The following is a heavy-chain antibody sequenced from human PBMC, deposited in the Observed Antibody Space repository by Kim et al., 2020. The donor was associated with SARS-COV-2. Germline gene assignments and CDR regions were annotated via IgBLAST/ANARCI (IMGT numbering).Heavy chain of an antibody. D-gene: IGHD1-26*01. Sequence: YADSVKGRFTISRDNAKNSLYLQMNSLRAEDTAVYYCARDKRSLGAFDIWGQGTMVTVSS. J-gene: IGHJ3*02. V-gene: IGHV3-21*01. CDR3: ARDKRSLGAFDI.